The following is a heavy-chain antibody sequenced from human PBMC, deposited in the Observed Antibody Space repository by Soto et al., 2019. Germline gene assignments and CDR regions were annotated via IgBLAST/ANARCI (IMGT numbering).Heavy chain of an antibody. V-gene: IGHV3-23*01. CDR2: LSGSGTST. D-gene: IGHD6-19*01. J-gene: IGHJ4*02. Sequence: PGGSLRLSCAASGFSFVNYAMNWVRQAPGKGLEWVPGLSGSGTSTYYADSVKGRFTISRDNSRDTLFLQMNSLTADDTAVYYCAKATTNGGWFNPFDSWGQGALVTV. CDR3: AKATTNGGWFNPFDS. CDR1: GFSFVNYA.